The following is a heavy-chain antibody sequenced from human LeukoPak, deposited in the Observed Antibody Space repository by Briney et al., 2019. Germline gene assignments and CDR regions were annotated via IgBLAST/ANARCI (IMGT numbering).Heavy chain of an antibody. V-gene: IGHV1-2*02. J-gene: IGHJ5*02. CDR1: GYTFTGYY. D-gene: IGHD2-15*01. CDR2: INPNSGGT. Sequence: ASVKVSCKASGYTFTGYYMHWVRQAPGQGLEWMGWINPNSGGTNYAQKFQGRVTMTRDTSISTAYMELSRLRSDVTAVYYCARRRYCSGGSCHRYNWFDPWGQGTLVTVSS. CDR3: ARRRYCSGGSCHRYNWFDP.